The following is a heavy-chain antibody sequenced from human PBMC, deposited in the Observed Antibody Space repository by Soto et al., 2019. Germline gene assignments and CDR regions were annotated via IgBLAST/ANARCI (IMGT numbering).Heavy chain of an antibody. Sequence: QVQLVESGGGVVQPGRSLRLSCAASGFTFSSYAMHWVRQAPGKGLEWVAVISYDGSNKYYADSVKGRFTISRDNSKNTLYLQMNSLRAEDTAVYYWARAYSSSWFDPWGQGTLVTVSS. V-gene: IGHV3-30-3*01. J-gene: IGHJ5*02. D-gene: IGHD6-6*01. CDR1: GFTFSSYA. CDR2: ISYDGSNK. CDR3: ARAYSSSWFDP.